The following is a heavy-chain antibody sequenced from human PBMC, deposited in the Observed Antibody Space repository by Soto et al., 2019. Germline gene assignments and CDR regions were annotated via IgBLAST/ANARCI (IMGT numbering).Heavy chain of an antibody. CDR2: VYYSGST. CDR3: ARRDDYVLDY. CDR1: GSSISSYY. Sequence: SDTLSLTCTVSGSSISSYYWSWIRQPPGKGLEWIGYVYYSGSTNYNPSLKSRVTISVDTSKNQFSLKLSSVTAADTAVYYCARRDDYVLDYWGQGTLVTVSS. V-gene: IGHV4-59*08. D-gene: IGHD3-16*01. J-gene: IGHJ4*02.